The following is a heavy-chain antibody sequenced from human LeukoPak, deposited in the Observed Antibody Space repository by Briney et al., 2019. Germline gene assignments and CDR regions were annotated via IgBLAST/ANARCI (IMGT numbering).Heavy chain of an antibody. CDR3: ARGYSGYDPYDY. D-gene: IGHD5-12*01. CDR1: GFTFSSYA. Sequence: GGSLRLSCAASGFTFSSYAMSWIRQAPGKGLERVSYISSSGSTIYYADSVKGRFTISRDNAKNSLYLQMNSLRAEDTAVYYCARGYSGYDPYDYWGQGTLVTVSS. CDR2: ISSSGSTI. V-gene: IGHV3-11*01. J-gene: IGHJ4*02.